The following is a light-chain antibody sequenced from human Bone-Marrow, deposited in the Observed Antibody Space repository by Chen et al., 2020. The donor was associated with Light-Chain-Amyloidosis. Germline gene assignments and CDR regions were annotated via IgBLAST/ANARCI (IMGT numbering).Light chain of an antibody. J-gene: IGLJ3*02. CDR1: SGINVGTYR. CDR2: YKSDSDK. CDR3: MIWHSSAWV. V-gene: IGLV5-45*03. Sequence: QAVLTQPSSPSASPGASASLTCTLRSGINVGTYRIYWYQQKPGSPPQYLLRYKSDSDKQQGSGVPSRFSGSKDASANAGILLISGLQSEDEADYYCMIWHSSAWVFGGGTKLTVI.